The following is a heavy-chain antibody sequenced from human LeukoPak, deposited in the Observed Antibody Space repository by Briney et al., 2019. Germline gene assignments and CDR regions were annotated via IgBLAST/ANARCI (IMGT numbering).Heavy chain of an antibody. Sequence: SETLSLTCTVSGGSISSSSYYWGLIRQPPGGGLDWIASVYSDGSSYYNPSLKSRATISVDTSKNQFSLRLTSVTAADTAVYYCARHLGSSVDYWGQGTLVTVSA. D-gene: IGHD6-6*01. CDR2: VYSDGSS. V-gene: IGHV4-39*01. CDR3: ARHLGSSVDY. CDR1: GGSISSSSYY. J-gene: IGHJ4*02.